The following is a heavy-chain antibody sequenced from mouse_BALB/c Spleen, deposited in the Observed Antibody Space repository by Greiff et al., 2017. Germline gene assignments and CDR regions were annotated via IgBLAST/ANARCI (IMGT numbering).Heavy chain of an antibody. CDR1: GYTFTDYW. CDR3: ARDYYGVKSAMDY. CDR2: IDTSDSYT. Sequence: VQLQQPGAELVMPGASVKMSCKASGYTFTDYWMHWVKQRPGQGLEWIGAIDTSDSYTSYNQKFKGKATLTVDESSSTAYMQLSSLTSEDSAVYYCARDYYGVKSAMDYWGQGTSVTVSA. J-gene: IGHJ4*01. D-gene: IGHD1-2*01. V-gene: IGHV1-69*01.